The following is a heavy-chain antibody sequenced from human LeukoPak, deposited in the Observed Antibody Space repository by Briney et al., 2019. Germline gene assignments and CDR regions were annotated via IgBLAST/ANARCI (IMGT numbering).Heavy chain of an antibody. CDR3: ARVTGYMIEDYFDY. J-gene: IGHJ4*02. CDR1: GGSFNGHT. D-gene: IGHD3-22*01. Sequence: SETLSLTCAVYGGSFNGHTWTWVRQAPGKGLEWIGEIDYAGTSRYNPSLKSRVTISVKTSKNQFSLKLSSVTAADTAVYYCARVTGYMIEDYFDYWGQGTLVTVSS. V-gene: IGHV4-34*01. CDR2: IDYAGTS.